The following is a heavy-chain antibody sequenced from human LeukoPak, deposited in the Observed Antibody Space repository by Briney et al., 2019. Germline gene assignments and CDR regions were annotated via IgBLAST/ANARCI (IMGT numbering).Heavy chain of an antibody. Sequence: PGGSLRLSCEISGFTFTSYGMSWVRQAPGKGLEWVASISTSGANTYYADSVKGRFTISRSNSRDTLYLQMDTLRVEDTAAYHCAIEPTAICYNKRGGGYGYWGQGTLVTVSS. D-gene: IGHD3-10*01. CDR1: GFTFTSYG. CDR3: AIEPTAICYNKRGGGYGY. J-gene: IGHJ4*02. CDR2: ISTSGANT. V-gene: IGHV3-23*01.